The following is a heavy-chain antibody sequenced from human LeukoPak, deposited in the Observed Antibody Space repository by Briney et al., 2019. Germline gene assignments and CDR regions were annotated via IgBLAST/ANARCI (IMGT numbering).Heavy chain of an antibody. Sequence: GGSLRLSCAASGFTFSSYGMHWVRQAPGKGLEWVAVISYDGSNKYYADSVKGRFTISRDNSKNTLYLQMNSLRAEDTAVYYCARAQDYDILTGYYKRGYYFDYWGQGTLVTVSS. D-gene: IGHD3-9*01. J-gene: IGHJ4*02. V-gene: IGHV3-30*03. CDR3: ARAQDYDILTGYYKRGYYFDY. CDR2: ISYDGSNK. CDR1: GFTFSSYG.